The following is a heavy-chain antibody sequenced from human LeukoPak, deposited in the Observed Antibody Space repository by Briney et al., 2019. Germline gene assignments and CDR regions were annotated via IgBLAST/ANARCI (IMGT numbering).Heavy chain of an antibody. J-gene: IGHJ4*02. Sequence: GGSLRLSCAASGFTFDDYAMHWVRHAPGKGLEWVSGISWNSGSIGYADSVKGRFTISRGNAKNSLYLQMNSLRAEDTALYYCAKDTTTMYSSSSNFDYWGQGTLVTVSS. D-gene: IGHD6-6*01. CDR3: AKDTTTMYSSSSNFDY. V-gene: IGHV3-9*01. CDR1: GFTFDDYA. CDR2: ISWNSGSI.